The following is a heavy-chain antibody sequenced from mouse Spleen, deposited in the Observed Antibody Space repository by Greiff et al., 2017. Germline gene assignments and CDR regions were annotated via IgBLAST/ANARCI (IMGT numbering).Heavy chain of an antibody. J-gene: IGHJ2*01. CDR1: GYTFTSYT. Sequence: VQLQESGAELARPGASVKMSCKASGYTFTSYTMHWVKQRPGQGLEWIGYINPSSGYTKYNQKFKDKATLTADKSSSTAYMQLSSLTSEDSAVYYCARRDFITTVVADFDYWGQGTTLTVSS. V-gene: IGHV1-4*01. D-gene: IGHD1-1*01. CDR3: ARRDFITTVVADFDY. CDR2: INPSSGYT.